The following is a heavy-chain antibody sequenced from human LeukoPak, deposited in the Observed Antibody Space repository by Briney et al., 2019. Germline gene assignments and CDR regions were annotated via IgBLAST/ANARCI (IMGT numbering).Heavy chain of an antibody. CDR2: ISYDGSNK. D-gene: IGHD6-19*01. CDR1: GFTFSSYA. Sequence: PGGSLRLSCAASGFTFSSYAMHWVRQAPGKGLEWVAVISYDGSNKYYADSVKGRFTISRDNSKNTLYLQMNSLRAEDTAVYYCARERGVRYSSGPRSNWFDPWGQGTLVTVSS. CDR3: ARERGVRYSSGPRSNWFDP. V-gene: IGHV3-30-3*01. J-gene: IGHJ5*02.